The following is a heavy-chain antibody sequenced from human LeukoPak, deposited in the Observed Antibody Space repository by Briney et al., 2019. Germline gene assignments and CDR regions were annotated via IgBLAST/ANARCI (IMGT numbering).Heavy chain of an antibody. CDR1: GFTLSNYD. Sequence: GGSLGLSCAASGFTLSNYDMHWVRQATGEGLEWVSGIDIAGDTYYPGSVRGRFTISRENAENSLYLQMNSLRAGDTGVYYCARTTVTSGPYWYFDLWGRGTLVTVS. CDR3: ARTTVTSGPYWYFDL. CDR2: IDIAGDT. J-gene: IGHJ2*01. V-gene: IGHV3-13*01. D-gene: IGHD4-17*01.